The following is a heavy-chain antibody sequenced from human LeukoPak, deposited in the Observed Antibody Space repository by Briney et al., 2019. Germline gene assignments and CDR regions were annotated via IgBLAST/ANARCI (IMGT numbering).Heavy chain of an antibody. CDR3: AKESGSGWSPLDH. CDR2: ISYNGRNK. D-gene: IGHD6-19*01. V-gene: IGHV3-30*18. J-gene: IGHJ4*02. Sequence: GGSLRLSCAVSGFTFRNYGIHWVRQAPGKGLEWVAMISYNGRNKHYSDSVKGRFTISRDNSKNTLDLEMDSLRADDTAVYYCAKESGSGWSPLDHWGQGTLVTVSS. CDR1: GFTFRNYG.